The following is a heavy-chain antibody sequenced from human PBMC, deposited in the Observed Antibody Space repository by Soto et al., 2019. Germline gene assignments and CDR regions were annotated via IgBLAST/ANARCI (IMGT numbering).Heavy chain of an antibody. CDR2: IYSGGST. J-gene: IGHJ5*02. D-gene: IGHD3-22*01. Sequence: GGSLRLSCAASGFTVSSNYMSWVRQAPGKGLEWVSVIYSGGSTYYADSVKGRFTISRDNSKNTLYLQMNSLRAEDTAVYYCARDTYYYDSSGPTWGQGTLVTVSS. CDR1: GFTVSSNY. V-gene: IGHV3-53*01. CDR3: ARDTYYYDSSGPT.